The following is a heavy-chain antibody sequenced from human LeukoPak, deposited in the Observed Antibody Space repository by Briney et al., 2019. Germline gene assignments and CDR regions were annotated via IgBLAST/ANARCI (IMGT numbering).Heavy chain of an antibody. Sequence: NPGGSLRLSCAASRFTFSSYSMNWVRQAPGKGLEWVSSISSSSSYIYYADSVKGRFTISRDNAKNSLYLQMNSLRAEDTAVYYCARAGSGWTGAFDYWGQGTLVTVSS. CDR1: RFTFSSYS. CDR3: ARAGSGWTGAFDY. D-gene: IGHD6-19*01. J-gene: IGHJ4*02. CDR2: ISSSSSYI. V-gene: IGHV3-21*01.